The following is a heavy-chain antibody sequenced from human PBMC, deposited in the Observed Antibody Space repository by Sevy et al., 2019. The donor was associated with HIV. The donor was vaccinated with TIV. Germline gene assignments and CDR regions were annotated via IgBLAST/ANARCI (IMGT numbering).Heavy chain of an antibody. CDR3: ARVGVISSGWFYFDY. J-gene: IGHJ4*02. D-gene: IGHD6-19*01. CDR1: GFIVSSNY. V-gene: IGHV3-53*01. Sequence: GWSLRLSCVASGFIVSSNYMSWVRQAPGKGLEWVSVIYSAGPTYYADSVKGRFTISRDNSKNTLYLQMNSLRADDTAVYYCARVGVISSGWFYFDYWGQGALVTVSS. CDR2: IYSAGPT.